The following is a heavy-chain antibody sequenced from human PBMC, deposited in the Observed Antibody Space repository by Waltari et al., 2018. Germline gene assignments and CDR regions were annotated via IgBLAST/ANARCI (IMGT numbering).Heavy chain of an antibody. CDR3: ARGRGVLSDAYFDY. Sequence: QIQLVESGGGVVQPGRSLRLPCAASGFILTSDGRHWVRQAPGKGLEWVAGIWYDGSRTLYADSVKGRFTISRDNSKNTLSLQMNSLRAEDTALYYCARGRGVLSDAYFDYWGQGTLVTVSS. J-gene: IGHJ4*02. CDR2: IWYDGSRT. CDR1: GFILTSDG. V-gene: IGHV3-33*01. D-gene: IGHD3-10*01.